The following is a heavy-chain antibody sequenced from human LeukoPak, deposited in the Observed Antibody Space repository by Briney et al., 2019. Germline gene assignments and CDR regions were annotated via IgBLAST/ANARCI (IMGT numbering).Heavy chain of an antibody. V-gene: IGHV3-23*01. CDR2: IRSAVETT. CDR1: GFTFSSYA. CDR3: AKHFCTGLDCSLFDS. D-gene: IGHD3/OR15-3a*01. Sequence: GGSLRLSCAASGFTFSSYAMSWVRQAPGKGLEWISGIRSAVETTHYADSVKGRFIISRDNSKNALSLQLNSLRPEDTALYYCAKHFCTGLDCSLFDSWGQGTLVTVSS. J-gene: IGHJ4*02.